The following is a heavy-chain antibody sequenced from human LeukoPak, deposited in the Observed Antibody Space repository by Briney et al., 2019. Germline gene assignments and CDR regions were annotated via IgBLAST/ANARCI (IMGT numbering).Heavy chain of an antibody. V-gene: IGHV1-18*01. CDR3: ARDQAYCSIITCPFDN. Sequence: AALKVSCKDSGYTFTSCGISSVRQAPGQGLEWMGWISTYNGNTNYAQKLRGRVTMTTDTSTSTAYMELRSLRSDNTAVYYCARDQAYCSIITCPFDNWGQGTLVTVSS. J-gene: IGHJ4*02. CDR1: GYTFTSCG. CDR2: ISTYNGNT. D-gene: IGHD2-2*01.